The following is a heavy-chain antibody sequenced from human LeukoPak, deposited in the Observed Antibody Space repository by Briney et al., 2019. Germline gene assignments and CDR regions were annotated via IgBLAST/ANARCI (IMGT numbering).Heavy chain of an antibody. V-gene: IGHV4-31*03. CDR3: ARMGNRRWFDP. Sequence: SQTLSLTCTVSGGSISSGGYYWSWIRQHPGKGLEWIGYIYYSGSTYYNPSLKSRVAISVDTSKNQFSLKLSSVTAADTAVYYCARMGNRRWFDPWGQGTLVTVSS. D-gene: IGHD7-27*01. CDR2: IYYSGST. CDR1: GGSISSGGYY. J-gene: IGHJ5*02.